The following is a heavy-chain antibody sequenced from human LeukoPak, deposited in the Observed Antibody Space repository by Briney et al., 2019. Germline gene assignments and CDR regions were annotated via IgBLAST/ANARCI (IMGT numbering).Heavy chain of an antibody. V-gene: IGHV3-30*02. Sequence: GGSLRLSCAASGFTFSSYGVHWVRQAPGKGLEWVAFIRYDGSNKYYADSVKGRFTISRDNSKYTLYLQMNSLRAEDTAVYYCAKDGDIVVVPAAMEAFYFDYWGQGTLVTVSS. J-gene: IGHJ4*02. D-gene: IGHD2-2*01. CDR2: IRYDGSNK. CDR3: AKDGDIVVVPAAMEAFYFDY. CDR1: GFTFSSYG.